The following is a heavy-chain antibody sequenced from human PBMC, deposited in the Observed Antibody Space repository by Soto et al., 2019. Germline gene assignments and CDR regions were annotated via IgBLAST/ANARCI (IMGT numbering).Heavy chain of an antibody. CDR3: ARDEYQLLSDYYYYYGMDV. CDR2: IWYDGSNK. D-gene: IGHD2-2*01. V-gene: IGHV3-33*01. J-gene: IGHJ6*04. Sequence: HPGGSLRLSCAASGFTFSGYGMHWVRQAPGKGLEWVAVIWYDGSNKYYADSVKGRFTISRDNSKNTLYLQMNSLRAEDTAVYYCARDEYQLLSDYYYYYGMDVWGEGTTVTVSS. CDR1: GFTFSGYG.